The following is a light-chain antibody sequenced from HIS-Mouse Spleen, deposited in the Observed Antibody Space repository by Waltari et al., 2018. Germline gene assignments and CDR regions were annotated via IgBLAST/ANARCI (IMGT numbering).Light chain of an antibody. Sequence: QSALTQPASVSGSPGQSITISCTGTSSDVGSYNLVSWYQQHPGKAPKLIIYEVSKRPSGVPDRFSGSKSGNTASLTVSGLQAEDEADYYCSSYAGSNIVVFGGGTKLTVL. CDR2: EVS. CDR3: SSYAGSNIVV. CDR1: SSDVGSYNL. V-gene: IGLV2-14*02. J-gene: IGLJ2*01.